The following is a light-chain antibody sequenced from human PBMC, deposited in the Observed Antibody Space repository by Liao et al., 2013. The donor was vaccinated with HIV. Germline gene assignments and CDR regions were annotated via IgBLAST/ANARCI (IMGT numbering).Light chain of an antibody. J-gene: IGLJ3*02. V-gene: IGLV3-1*01. Sequence: SSELTQPPSVSVSPGQTASITCSGDTLGNVYAAWYQQKPGQSPVLVMYRDSHRPSGIPERFSGSNSGSTATLTISGTQTMDEADYYCQAWDSNSWVFGGGTELTVL. CDR1: TLGNVY. CDR3: QAWDSNSWV. CDR2: RDS.